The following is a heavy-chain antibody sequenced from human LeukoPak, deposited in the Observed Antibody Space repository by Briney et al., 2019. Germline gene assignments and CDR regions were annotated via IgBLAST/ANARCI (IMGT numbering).Heavy chain of an antibody. J-gene: IGHJ4*02. CDR2: TRNKANSYTT. CDR1: GFTFSDHY. D-gene: IGHD6-13*01. Sequence: GGSLRLSCAASGFTFSDHYMDWVRQAPGKGLEWVGRTRNKANSYTTEYAASVKGRFTISRDDSKNSLYLQMNSLKTEDTAVYYCASRIATAGSVDYWGQGTLVTVSS. CDR3: ASRIATAGSVDY. V-gene: IGHV3-72*01.